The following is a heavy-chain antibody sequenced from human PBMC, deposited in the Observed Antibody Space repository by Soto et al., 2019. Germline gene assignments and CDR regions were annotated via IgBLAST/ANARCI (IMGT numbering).Heavy chain of an antibody. Sequence: WETLSLTCGVYGGSFSGYQWNWIRQSPGQGLEWIGEINHSGTTKYNPSLESRINLSVDTSKKQFSLKMFSVTAADTAIYYCARGWRFDPWGQETQVTVSS. J-gene: IGHJ5*02. CDR2: INHSGTT. CDR1: GGSFSGYQ. V-gene: IGHV4-34*01. CDR3: ARGWRFDP. D-gene: IGHD1-1*01.